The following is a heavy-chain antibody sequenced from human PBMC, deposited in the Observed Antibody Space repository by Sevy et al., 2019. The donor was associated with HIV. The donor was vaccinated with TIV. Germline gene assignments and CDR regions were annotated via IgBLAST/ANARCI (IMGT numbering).Heavy chain of an antibody. J-gene: IGHJ4*02. CDR3: AKLHYYDSSGYSPDYFDY. Sequence: GGSLRLSCAASGFTFSSYGMHWVRQAPGKGLEWVAVISYDGSNKYYADSVKGRFTMSRDNSKNTLYLQMNSLRAEDTAVYYCAKLHYYDSSGYSPDYFDYWGQGTLVTVSS. CDR2: ISYDGSNK. D-gene: IGHD3-22*01. CDR1: GFTFSSYG. V-gene: IGHV3-30*18.